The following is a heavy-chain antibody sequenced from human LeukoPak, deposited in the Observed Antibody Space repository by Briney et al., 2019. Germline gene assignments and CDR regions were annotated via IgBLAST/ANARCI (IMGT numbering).Heavy chain of an antibody. CDR2: VSSDGSMI. D-gene: IGHD2-8*02. V-gene: IGHV3-74*01. J-gene: IGHJ4*02. Sequence: GGSQRLSCADSGFTFSNYWMHWVRQVLGKGLVWVSRVSSDGSMITYADSVKGRFTISRDNAKNTLYLQMNSLRAEDTAVYYCAREDHSVVSFDYWGQGTLFTVSS. CDR3: AREDHSVVSFDY. CDR1: GFTFSNYW.